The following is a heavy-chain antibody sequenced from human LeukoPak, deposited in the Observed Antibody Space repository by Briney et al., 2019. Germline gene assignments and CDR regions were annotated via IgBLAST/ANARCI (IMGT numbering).Heavy chain of an antibody. J-gene: IGHJ5*02. CDR3: AKVPRQHDNWFDP. V-gene: IGHV3-30*18. CDR2: ISYDGSNK. CDR1: GFTFSSYG. Sequence: GGSLRLSCAASGFTFSSYGMHWVRQAPGKGLEWVAVISYDGSNKYYADSVKGRFTISRDDSKNTLYLQMNSLRAEDTAIYYCAKVPRQHDNWFDPWGQGTLVTVSS. D-gene: IGHD3-9*01.